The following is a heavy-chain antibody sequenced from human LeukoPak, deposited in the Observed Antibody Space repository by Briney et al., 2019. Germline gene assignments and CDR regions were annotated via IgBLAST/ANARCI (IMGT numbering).Heavy chain of an antibody. CDR1: GFTISSYS. D-gene: IGHD2-2*01. CDR2: ISSSSSYI. V-gene: IGHV3-21*01. CDR3: ARGVVPAALNWFDP. J-gene: IGHJ5*02. Sequence: GGSLRLSCAASGFTISSYSMNWVRQAPGKGLEWDSSISSSSSYIYYADSVKDRFTISRDNAKNSLYLQMNSLRAEDTAVYYCARGVVPAALNWFDPWGQGTLVTVSS.